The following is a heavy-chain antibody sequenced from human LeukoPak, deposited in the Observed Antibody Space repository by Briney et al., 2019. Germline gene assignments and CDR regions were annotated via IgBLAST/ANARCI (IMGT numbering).Heavy chain of an antibody. V-gene: IGHV3-74*01. J-gene: IGHJ4*02. Sequence: PGGSLRLSCAASGFTFSSYWMHWVRQAPGKGLVWVSRTNSDGSSTSYADSVKGRFTISRDNAKNTLYLQMNSLRAEDTAVYYCAGPSYGSGSYYVWGQGTLVTVSS. CDR2: TNSDGSST. CDR1: GFTFSSYW. CDR3: AGPSYGSGSYYV. D-gene: IGHD1-26*01.